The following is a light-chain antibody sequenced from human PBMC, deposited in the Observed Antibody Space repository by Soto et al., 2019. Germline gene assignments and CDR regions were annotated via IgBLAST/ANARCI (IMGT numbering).Light chain of an antibody. CDR3: QSYDSSLSGWV. V-gene: IGLV1-40*01. J-gene: IGLJ3*02. Sequence: QSVLTQPPSVSGAPGQRVTISCTGSSSNIGAPYDVHWFQQLPGTAPKLLIYANSHRPSGVPDRFSGSKSDTSASLAITGLQAEDEADYYCQSYDSSLSGWVFGGGTKVTVL. CDR2: ANS. CDR1: SSNIGAPYD.